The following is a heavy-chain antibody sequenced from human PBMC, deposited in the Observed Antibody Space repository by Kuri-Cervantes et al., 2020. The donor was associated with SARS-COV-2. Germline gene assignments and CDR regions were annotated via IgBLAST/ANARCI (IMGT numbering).Heavy chain of an antibody. V-gene: IGHV3-23*01. D-gene: IGHD3-10*01. CDR2: ISGSGGST. Sequence: GGSLRLSCAASGFTFSSYAMSWVRQAPGKGLEWVSAISGSGGSTYYADSVKGRFTISRDNSKNTLYLQMNSLRAEDTAVYYCARGRAYGSGSYYFYWGQGTLVTFSS. J-gene: IGHJ4*02. CDR1: GFTFSSYA. CDR3: ARGRAYGSGSYYFY.